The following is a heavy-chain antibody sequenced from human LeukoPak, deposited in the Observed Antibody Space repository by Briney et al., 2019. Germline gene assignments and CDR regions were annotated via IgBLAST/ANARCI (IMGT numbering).Heavy chain of an antibody. CDR2: IYTSGST. CDR3: ARAAPGRWLQGESDY. J-gene: IGHJ4*02. V-gene: IGHV4-38-2*02. Sequence: SETLSLTCTVSGYSISSGYYWGWIRQPPGKGLEWIGRIYTSGSTNYNPSLKSRVTISVDTSKNQFSLKLSSVTAADTAVYYCARAAPGRWLQGESDYWGQGTLVTVSS. D-gene: IGHD5-24*01. CDR1: GYSISSGYY.